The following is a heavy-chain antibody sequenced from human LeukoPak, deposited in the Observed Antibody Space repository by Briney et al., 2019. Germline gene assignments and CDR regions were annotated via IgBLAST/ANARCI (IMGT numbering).Heavy chain of an antibody. D-gene: IGHD6-6*01. J-gene: IGHJ4*02. CDR3: AASIAARLGGDY. CDR2: IIPIFGTA. CDR1: GGTFSSYA. Sequence: GASVKVSCKASGGTFSSYAISWVRQAPGQGLEWMGGIIPIFGTANYAQKFQGRVTITTDESTSTAYMELSSLRSEDTAVYYCAASIAARLGGDYWGQGTLVTVSS. V-gene: IGHV1-69*05.